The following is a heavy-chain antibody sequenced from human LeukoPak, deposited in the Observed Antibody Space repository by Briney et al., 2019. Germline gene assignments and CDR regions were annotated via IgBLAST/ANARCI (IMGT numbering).Heavy chain of an antibody. CDR3: ARAVDTAMVTTWYFDL. CDR1: GGSISSGGHS. J-gene: IGHJ2*01. CDR2: IYHSGST. D-gene: IGHD5-18*01. Sequence: PSETLSLTCAVSGGSISSGGHSWSWIRQPPGKGLEWIGYIYHSGSTYYNPSLKSRVTISVDRSKNQFSLKLSSVTAADTAVYYCARAVDTAMVTTWYFDLWGRGTLVTVSS. V-gene: IGHV4-30-2*01.